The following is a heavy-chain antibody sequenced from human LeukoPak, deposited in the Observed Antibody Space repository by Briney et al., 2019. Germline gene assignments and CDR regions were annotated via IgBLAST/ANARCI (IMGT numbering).Heavy chain of an antibody. CDR2: IVPIFGTA. Sequence: ASVKVSCKASGGTFISYAISWVRQAPGQGLEWMGGIVPIFGTANYAQKFQGRVTITADESTTTAYMELSSLRSEDTAVYYCARTINWNYFSGGYHYYGMDVWGQGTTVTVSS. CDR1: GGTFISYA. J-gene: IGHJ6*02. D-gene: IGHD1-7*01. CDR3: ARTINWNYFSGGYHYYGMDV. V-gene: IGHV1-69*13.